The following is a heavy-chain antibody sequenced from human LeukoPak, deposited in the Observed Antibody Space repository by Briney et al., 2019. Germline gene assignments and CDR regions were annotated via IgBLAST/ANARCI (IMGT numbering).Heavy chain of an antibody. CDR2: INPNSGGT. CDR1: GYTFNGFY. J-gene: IGHJ4*02. D-gene: IGHD3-3*01. Sequence: GASVKVSCKASGYTFNGFYLHWVRQAPGQGLEWMGWINPNSGGTNYAQKFQGRVTMTRDTSISTAYMELSRLRSDDTAVYYCARVSDHDFWSGIDYWGQGTLVTVSS. CDR3: ARVSDHDFWSGIDY. V-gene: IGHV1-2*02.